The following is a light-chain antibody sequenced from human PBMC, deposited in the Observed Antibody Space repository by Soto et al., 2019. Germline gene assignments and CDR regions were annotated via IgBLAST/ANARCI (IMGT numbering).Light chain of an antibody. CDR1: QSVSTN. Sequence: EIVLTQSPATLSLSPGERATLSCRASQSVSTNLAWYQQKPGQAPRLLIYDTSNRATGIPARFSGSGSGTDFTLTISSLEPEDFATYYCQQANSFPPTFGQGTRLEIK. CDR2: DTS. V-gene: IGKV3-11*01. J-gene: IGKJ5*01. CDR3: QQANSFPPT.